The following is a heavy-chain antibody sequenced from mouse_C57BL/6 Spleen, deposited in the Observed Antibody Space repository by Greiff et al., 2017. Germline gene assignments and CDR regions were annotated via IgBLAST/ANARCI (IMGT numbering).Heavy chain of an antibody. CDR1: GYAFSSYW. J-gene: IGHJ4*01. D-gene: IGHD2-2*01. CDR2: IYPGDGDT. V-gene: IGHV1-80*01. CDR3: ARLWLRRDYYAMDY. Sequence: QVQLQQSVAELVKPGASVKISCKASGYAFSSYWMNWVKQRPGKGLEWIGQIYPGDGDTNYNGKFKGKATLTADKSSSTAYMQLSSLTSEDSAVYFCARLWLRRDYYAMDYWGQGTSVTVSS.